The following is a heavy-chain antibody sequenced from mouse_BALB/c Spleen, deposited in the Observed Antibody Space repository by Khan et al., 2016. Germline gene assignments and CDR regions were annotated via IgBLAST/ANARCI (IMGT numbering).Heavy chain of an antibody. CDR1: GFTFSRFG. CDR3: ARGDY. Sequence: EVELVESGGGLVQPGGSRKLSCAASGFTFSRFGMHWVRQAPEKGLEWVAYISSGSSTIYSADTLKGRFTISRDTPKNALFLQMTSLWSEDTAMYYCARGDYWGQGTTLTVSS. V-gene: IGHV5-17*02. J-gene: IGHJ2*01. CDR2: ISSGSSTI.